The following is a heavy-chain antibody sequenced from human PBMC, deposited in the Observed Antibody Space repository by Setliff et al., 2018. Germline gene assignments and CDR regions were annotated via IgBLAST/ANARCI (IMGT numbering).Heavy chain of an antibody. CDR2: IIPILGIA. J-gene: IGHJ1*01. CDR3: ARDGRSAHVVVVAASSSQYFQH. D-gene: IGHD2-15*01. Sequence: SAVNVSCQASVGTFSSYAIRWVRQAPGQGLEWMGGIIPILGIANYAQKFQGRVTITADKSTSTAYMELSSLRSEDTAVYYCARDGRSAHVVVVAASSSQYFQHWGQGTLVTVSS. CDR1: VGTFSSYA. V-gene: IGHV1-69*10.